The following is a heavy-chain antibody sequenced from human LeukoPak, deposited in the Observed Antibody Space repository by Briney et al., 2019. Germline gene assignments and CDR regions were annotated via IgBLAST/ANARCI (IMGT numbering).Heavy chain of an antibody. D-gene: IGHD3-22*01. V-gene: IGHV3-30-3*01. CDR1: GFTFSSYA. Sequence: GGSLRLSCAASGFTFSSYAMHWVRQAPGKGLEWVAVISYDGSNKYYADSVKGRFTISRDNSKNTLYLQMNSLRAEDTAVYYCARVARMYYYDSSGYWTCSLWGQGTLVTVSS. CDR2: ISYDGSNK. CDR3: ARVARMYYYDSSGYWTCSL. J-gene: IGHJ4*02.